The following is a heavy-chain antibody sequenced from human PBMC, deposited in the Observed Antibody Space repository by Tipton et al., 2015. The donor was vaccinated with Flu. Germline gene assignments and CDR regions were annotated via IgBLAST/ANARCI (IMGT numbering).Heavy chain of an antibody. Sequence: TLSLTCAVYGGSFSGHYWSWIRQPPGKGLEWIGEINHSGSTSYKPSLKSRVTISIDTSKNQFSLNMRSVTAADMAVYYCARRDYSNYVSDPKSWFDPWGQGTLVAVSS. V-gene: IGHV4-34*01. CDR3: ARRDYSNYVSDPKSWFDP. J-gene: IGHJ5*02. CDR2: INHSGST. D-gene: IGHD4-11*01. CDR1: GGSFSGHY.